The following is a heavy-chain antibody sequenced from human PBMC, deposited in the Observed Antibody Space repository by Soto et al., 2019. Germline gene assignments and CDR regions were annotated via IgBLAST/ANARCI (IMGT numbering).Heavy chain of an antibody. D-gene: IGHD3-22*01. J-gene: IGHJ4*02. V-gene: IGHV4-34*01. Sequence: PSETLSLTCAVYGGSFSGYYWTWIRQPPGTGLEWIGEIHHSGSTNYKPSLKSRVTISVDKSKNQFSLKLSYVTAADTAVYYCANRDYYDSTGYFDYWGPGTLVTVSS. CDR1: GGSFSGYY. CDR2: IHHSGST. CDR3: ANRDYYDSTGYFDY.